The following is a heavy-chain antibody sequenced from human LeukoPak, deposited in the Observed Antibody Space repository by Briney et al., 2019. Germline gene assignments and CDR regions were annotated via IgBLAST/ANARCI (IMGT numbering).Heavy chain of an antibody. CDR1: GFTFSGYW. J-gene: IGHJ4*02. V-gene: IGHV3-7*01. CDR2: IKQDGSEK. Sequence: GGSLRLSCAASGFTFSGYWMSWVRQAPGKGLEWVANIKQDGSEKYYVDSVKGRLTISRDNAKNSLYLQMNSLRAEDTAVYYCARDSSLRYYFDYWGQGTLVTVSS. CDR3: ARDSSLRYYFDY. D-gene: IGHD2-2*01.